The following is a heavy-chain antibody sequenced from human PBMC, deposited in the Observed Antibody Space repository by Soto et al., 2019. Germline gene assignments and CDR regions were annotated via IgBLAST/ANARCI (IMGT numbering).Heavy chain of an antibody. J-gene: IGHJ6*02. CDR3: ARDRKQSFWSGPYYYYGMDV. CDR2: ISAYNGNT. CDR1: GYTFTSYG. V-gene: IGHV1-18*01. D-gene: IGHD3-3*01. Sequence: GASVKVSCKASGYTFTSYGISWVRQAPGQGLEWLGWISAYNGNTNYAQKLQGRVTMTTDTSTSTAYMELRSLRSDDTAVYYCARDRKQSFWSGPYYYYGMDVWGQGTTVTVSS.